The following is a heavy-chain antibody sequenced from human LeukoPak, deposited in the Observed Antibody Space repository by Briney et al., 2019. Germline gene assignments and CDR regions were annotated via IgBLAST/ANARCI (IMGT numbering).Heavy chain of an antibody. CDR1: GDTFTGYY. CDR2: INPNSGGT. V-gene: IGHV1-2*02. CDR3: AREGGDSSSFT. D-gene: IGHD6-13*01. J-gene: IGHJ4*02. Sequence: ASVKVSCKASGDTFTGYYMRWVRQAPGQGLEWMGWINPNSGGTNYAQKFPGRVTMTRDTSISTAYMELSRLRSDDTAVYYCAREGGDSSSFTWGQGTLVTVSS.